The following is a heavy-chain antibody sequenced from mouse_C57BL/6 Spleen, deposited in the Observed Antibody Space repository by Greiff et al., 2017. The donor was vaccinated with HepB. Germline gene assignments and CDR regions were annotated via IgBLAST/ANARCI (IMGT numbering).Heavy chain of an antibody. Sequence: VQLQQSGAELVKPGASVKLSCKASGYTFTEYTIHWVKQRSGQGLEWIGWFYPGSGSIKYNEKFKDKATLTADKSSSTVYMELSRLTSEDSAVYCCARHEDPIYDGYYGGDWYFDVWGTGTTVTVSS. CDR2: FYPGSGSI. CDR1: GYTFTEYT. V-gene: IGHV1-62-2*01. D-gene: IGHD2-3*01. CDR3: ARHEDPIYDGYYGGDWYFDV. J-gene: IGHJ1*03.